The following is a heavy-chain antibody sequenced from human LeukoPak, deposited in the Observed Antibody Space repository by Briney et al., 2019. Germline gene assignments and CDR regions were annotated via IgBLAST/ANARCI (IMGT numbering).Heavy chain of an antibody. Sequence: SETLSLTCTVPGGSISTNYLWGWIRQPPGKGLEWLGSFSYTGSTDYNPSLRGRVTISVDTPKNQVSLRLSSVTAADTAVYYCARRRYSESGGDYHFDHWGQGTLVTVSS. CDR3: ARRRYSESGGDYHFDH. CDR2: FSYTGST. J-gene: IGHJ4*02. V-gene: IGHV4-39*01. D-gene: IGHD3-22*01. CDR1: GGSISTNYL.